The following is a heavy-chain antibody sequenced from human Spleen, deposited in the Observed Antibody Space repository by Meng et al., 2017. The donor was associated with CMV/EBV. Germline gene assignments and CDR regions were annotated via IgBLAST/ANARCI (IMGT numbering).Heavy chain of an antibody. CDR2: IYYSGST. V-gene: IGHV4-39*07. J-gene: IGHJ4*02. CDR3: TRFTRNDDYVWGSLRAYYFDY. Sequence: SETLSLTCTVSGGSISSSSYYWGWIRQPPGKGLEWIGNIYYSGSTYYNPSLKSRVTISVDTSKNQFSLKLSSVTAADTAVYFCTRFTRNDDYVWGSLRAYYFDYWGQGTLVTVSS. D-gene: IGHD3-16*01. CDR1: GGSISSSSYY.